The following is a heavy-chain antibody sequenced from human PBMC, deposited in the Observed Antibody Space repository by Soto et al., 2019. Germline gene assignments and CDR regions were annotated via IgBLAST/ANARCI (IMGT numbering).Heavy chain of an antibody. CDR2: IYSGGNT. V-gene: IGHV3-66*01. CDR1: GFTVSTNY. J-gene: IGHJ4*02. D-gene: IGHD3-22*01. Sequence: PGGSLRLSCAASGFTVSTNYMSWVRQAPGKGLEWVSVIYSGGNTYYADSVKGRFTISRDNSRNTLYLQMNNLRGEDTAVYYCARDPDSSGSGYYGCWGQGTLVTVSS. CDR3: ARDPDSSGSGYYGC.